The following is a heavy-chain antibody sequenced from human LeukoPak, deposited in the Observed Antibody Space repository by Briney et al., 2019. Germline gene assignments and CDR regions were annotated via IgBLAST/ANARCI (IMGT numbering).Heavy chain of an antibody. J-gene: IGHJ5*02. CDR1: GGSISSSSYY. CDR2: INHSGST. V-gene: IGHV4-39*07. CDR3: AASLWFGESVFDP. Sequence: PETLSLTCTVSGGSISSSSYYWGWIRQPPGKGLEWIGEINHSGSTNYDPSLKSRVTISVDTSKNQFSLKLSSVTAADTAVYYCAASLWFGESVFDPWGQGTLVTVSS. D-gene: IGHD3-10*01.